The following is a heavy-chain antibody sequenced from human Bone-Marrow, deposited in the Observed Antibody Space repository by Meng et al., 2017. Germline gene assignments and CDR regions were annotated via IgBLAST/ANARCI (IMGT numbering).Heavy chain of an antibody. D-gene: IGHD3-10*01. CDR1: GYTFTGYY. J-gene: IGHJ4*02. Sequence: QVQLVQSGAEVKKPGASVKVSCKASGYTFTGYYMHWVRQAPGQGLEWMGGIIPIFGAANYAQKFQGRVTITADESTSTAYMELSSLRSEDTAVYYCATDKGGWGRIDYWGQGTLVTVSS. V-gene: IGHV1-69*01. CDR2: IIPIFGAA. CDR3: ATDKGGWGRIDY.